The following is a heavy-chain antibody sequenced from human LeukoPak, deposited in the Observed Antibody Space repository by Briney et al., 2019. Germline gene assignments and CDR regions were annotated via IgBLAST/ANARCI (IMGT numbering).Heavy chain of an antibody. Sequence: SKTLSLTCTVSGGSISSYYWSWIRQPPGKGLEWIGYIYYSGSTNYNPSLKSRVTISVDTSKNQFSLKLSSVTAADTAVYYCARAELWSTSDFDYWGQGTLVTVSS. V-gene: IGHV4-59*01. D-gene: IGHD5-18*01. CDR3: ARAELWSTSDFDY. CDR1: GGSISSYY. J-gene: IGHJ4*02. CDR2: IYYSGST.